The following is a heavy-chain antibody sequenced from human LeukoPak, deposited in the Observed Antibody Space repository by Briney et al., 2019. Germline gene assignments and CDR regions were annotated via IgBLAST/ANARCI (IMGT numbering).Heavy chain of an antibody. CDR2: ISSSSSYI. J-gene: IGHJ4*02. Sequence: PGGSLRLSCAASGFTFSSYSMNWVRQAPGKGLEWVSSISSSSSYIYYADSVKGRFTISRDNAKNSLYLQMNSLRAEDTAVYYCARDLTTLTASSSSNWGQGTLVTVSP. CDR3: ARDLTTLTASSSSN. V-gene: IGHV3-21*01. CDR1: GFTFSSYS. D-gene: IGHD6-13*01.